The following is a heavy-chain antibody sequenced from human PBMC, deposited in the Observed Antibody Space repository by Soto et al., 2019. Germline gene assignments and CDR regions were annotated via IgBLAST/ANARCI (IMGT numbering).Heavy chain of an antibody. CDR3: AGSARTYYYDSSDY. D-gene: IGHD3-22*01. J-gene: IGHJ4*02. V-gene: IGHV1-69*13. CDR1: GGTFSSYA. Sequence: SVKVSCKASGGTFSSYAISWVRQAPGQGLEWMGGIIPIFGTANYAQKFQGRVTITADESTSTAYMELSSLRSEDTAVYYCAGSARTYYYDSSDYWGQGTLVTVSS. CDR2: IIPIFGTA.